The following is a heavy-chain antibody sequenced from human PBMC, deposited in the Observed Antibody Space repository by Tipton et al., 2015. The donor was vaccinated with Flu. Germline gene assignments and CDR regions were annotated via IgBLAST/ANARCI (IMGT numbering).Heavy chain of an antibody. CDR3: ARDDIVVAVSALSYSYYYIMDV. CDR2: IYINGST. D-gene: IGHD6-19*01. V-gene: IGHV4-4*07. CDR1: GDSISRFY. J-gene: IGHJ6*02. Sequence: TLSLTCTVSGDSISRFYWSWIRQSAGKGLEWIGRIYINGSTNYNPSLKSRVTLSVDTSKNQFFLRLRSVTAADTAVYYCARDDIVVAVSALSYSYYYIMDVWGPGTTVTVPS.